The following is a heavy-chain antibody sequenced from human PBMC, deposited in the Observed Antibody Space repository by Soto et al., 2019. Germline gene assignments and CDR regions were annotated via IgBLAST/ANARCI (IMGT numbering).Heavy chain of an antibody. CDR2: IISIFGTA. J-gene: IGHJ6*02. V-gene: IGHV1-69*12. D-gene: IGHD1-1*01. Sequence: QVQLVQSGAEVKKPGSSVKVSCKASGGTFSSYAISWVRQAPGQGLEWMGGIISIFGTANYAQKFQGRVTITADEPTSTAYMGLGSLRSEDTAVYDCAGHHYVERRQSYCYGMDVWGQGTTVTVSS. CDR1: GGTFSSYA. CDR3: AGHHYVERRQSYCYGMDV.